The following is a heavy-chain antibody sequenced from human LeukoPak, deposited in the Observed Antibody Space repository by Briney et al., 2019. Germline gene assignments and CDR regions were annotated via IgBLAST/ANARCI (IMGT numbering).Heavy chain of an antibody. D-gene: IGHD2-15*01. J-gene: IGHJ6*03. CDR3: ARDCSGGSCYGGGSYYYYYMDV. CDR1: GGSIRSGSYY. V-gene: IGHV4-39*07. CDR2: IYHSGST. Sequence: SETLSLTCTVSGGSIRSGSYYWSWIRQPPGKGLEWIGSIYHSGSTYYNPSLKSRVTISVDTSKNQFSLKLSSVTAADTAVYYCARDCSGGSCYGGGSYYYYYMDVWGKGTTVTVSS.